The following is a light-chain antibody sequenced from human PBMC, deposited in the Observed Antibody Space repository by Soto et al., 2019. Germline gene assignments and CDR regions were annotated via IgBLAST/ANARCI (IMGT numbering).Light chain of an antibody. V-gene: IGKV3-15*01. CDR2: GAS. CDR1: QSVSSN. Sequence: EIGMTQSPATLSVSPGERATLSCRASQSVSSNLAWYQQKPGQAPRLLIYGASTRATGIPARFSGSGSGTEFTLTISSLQSEDLAVYCCQQYSNWPPWTFGQGTEVEIK. J-gene: IGKJ1*01. CDR3: QQYSNWPPWT.